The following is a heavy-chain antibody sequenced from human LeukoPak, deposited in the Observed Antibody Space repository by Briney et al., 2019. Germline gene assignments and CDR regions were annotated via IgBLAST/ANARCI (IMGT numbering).Heavy chain of an antibody. CDR2: IYYGGST. Sequence: SQTLSLTCTVSGGSISSDVYYWSWISQHPGKGLEWIAYIYYGGSTSYNPSLQSRLTISVDTSKSQFSLKLSSVTAAHTAVYYCARVITSYNSYMDVSGKGTTVTVSS. D-gene: IGHD1-20*01. V-gene: IGHV4-31*03. CDR3: ARVITSYNSYMDV. J-gene: IGHJ6*03. CDR1: GGSISSDVYY.